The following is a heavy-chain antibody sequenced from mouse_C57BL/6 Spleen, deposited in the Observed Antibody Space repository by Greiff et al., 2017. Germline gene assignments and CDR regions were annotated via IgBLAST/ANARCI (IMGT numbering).Heavy chain of an antibody. Sequence: VKLVESGAELVKPGASVKISCKASGYAFSSYWMNWVKQRPGKGLEWIGQIYPGDGDTNYNGKFKGKATLTADKSSSTAYMQLSSLTSEDSAVYFCARDDGAYYYAMDYWGQGTSVTVSS. CDR1: GYAFSSYW. CDR2: IYPGDGDT. V-gene: IGHV1-80*01. CDR3: ARDDGAYYYAMDY. J-gene: IGHJ4*01. D-gene: IGHD2-12*01.